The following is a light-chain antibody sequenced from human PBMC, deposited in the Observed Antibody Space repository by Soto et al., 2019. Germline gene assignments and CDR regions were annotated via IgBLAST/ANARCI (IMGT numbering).Light chain of an antibody. Sequence: DIVMTQSPDSLAVSLGERATINCKSSQSDLYSSNNKNYLAWYQQKPGQPPKLLIYWASTRESGVPDRFSGSGSGTDFTLSISSLQAEDVAVYYCQQYYSTPTWPFGQGTKVEIK. CDR1: QSDLYSSNNKNY. CDR2: WAS. CDR3: QQYYSTPTWP. V-gene: IGKV4-1*01. J-gene: IGKJ1*01.